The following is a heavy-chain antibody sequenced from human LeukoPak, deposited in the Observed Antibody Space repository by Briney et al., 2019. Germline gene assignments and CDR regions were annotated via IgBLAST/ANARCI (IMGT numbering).Heavy chain of an antibody. Sequence: GRSLRLSCAASGFTFSSYAMHWVRQAPGKGLEWVAVISYDGSNKYYADSVKGRFTISRDNSKNTLYLQMNSLRAEDTAVYYCARGGTGVVPAAFDYGGQGTLVTVSA. CDR2: ISYDGSNK. CDR3: ARGGTGVVPAAFDY. CDR1: GFTFSSYA. D-gene: IGHD2-2*01. J-gene: IGHJ4*02. V-gene: IGHV3-30*01.